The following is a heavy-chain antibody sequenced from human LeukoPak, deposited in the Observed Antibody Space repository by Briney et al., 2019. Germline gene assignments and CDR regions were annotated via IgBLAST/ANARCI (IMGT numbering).Heavy chain of an antibody. V-gene: IGHV3-33*08. CDR2: IWYNGSKE. Sequence: GGSLRLSCAASGFTFSSSAMSWVRQAPGKGLEWVAIIWYNGSKEYYADSVKGRFTISRDNSKNTLYLQMNSLRVEDTAVYYCARVDYWGQGTLVTVSS. CDR3: ARVDY. J-gene: IGHJ4*02. CDR1: GFTFSSSA.